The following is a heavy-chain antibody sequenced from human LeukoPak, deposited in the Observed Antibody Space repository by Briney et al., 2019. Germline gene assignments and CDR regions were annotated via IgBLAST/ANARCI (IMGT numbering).Heavy chain of an antibody. Sequence: GGSLRLSCVASGFTFRSAWMNWVRQAPGRGLEWVGRTKSKTDGGTTDYAAPVKGRFTISRDDSKTTLYLQMNSLQTEDTAVYYCTTDQVVRGVTNDYWGQGTLVTVSS. V-gene: IGHV3-15*01. D-gene: IGHD3-10*01. CDR1: GFTFRSAW. J-gene: IGHJ4*02. CDR2: TKSKTDGGTT. CDR3: TTDQVVRGVTNDY.